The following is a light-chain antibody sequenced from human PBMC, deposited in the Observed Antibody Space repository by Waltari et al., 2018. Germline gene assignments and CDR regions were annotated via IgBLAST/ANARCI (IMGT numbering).Light chain of an antibody. CDR2: WAS. Sequence: SLGERATITCKSSQPILYSADNKNYLAWYQQKPGQPPKLLISWASTRESGVPDRFSGSGSRSDFTLTISSLQPEDVALYFCQQYYTTEPTFGQGTKV. J-gene: IGKJ1*01. V-gene: IGKV4-1*01. CDR3: QQYYTTEPT. CDR1: QPILYSADNKNY.